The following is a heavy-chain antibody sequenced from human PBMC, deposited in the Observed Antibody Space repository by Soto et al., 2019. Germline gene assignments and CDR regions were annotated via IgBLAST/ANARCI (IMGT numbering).Heavy chain of an antibody. CDR1: GYSISSGYY. V-gene: IGHV4-38-2*01. CDR3: ARAYGSGSNDWFDP. D-gene: IGHD3-10*01. Sequence: SDTLSLTCAVSGYSISSGYYWDWIRQPPGKGLEWIGSIYHSGSTYYNPSLKSRVTISVDTSKNQFSLKLSSVTAADTAVYYCARAYGSGSNDWFDPWGQGTLVTVS. J-gene: IGHJ5*02. CDR2: IYHSGST.